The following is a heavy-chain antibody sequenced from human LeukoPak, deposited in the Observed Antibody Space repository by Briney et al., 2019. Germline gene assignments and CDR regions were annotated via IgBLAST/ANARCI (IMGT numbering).Heavy chain of an antibody. V-gene: IGHV1-69*05. J-gene: IGHJ4*02. CDR2: IIPIFGTA. Sequence: SVKVSCKASGGTFSSYAISWVRQAPEQGLEWMGGIIPIFGTANYAQKFQGRVTITTDESTSTAYMELSSLRSEDTAVYYCASGGIAARVGGFDYWGQGTLVTVSS. D-gene: IGHD6-6*01. CDR1: GGTFSSYA. CDR3: ASGGIAARVGGFDY.